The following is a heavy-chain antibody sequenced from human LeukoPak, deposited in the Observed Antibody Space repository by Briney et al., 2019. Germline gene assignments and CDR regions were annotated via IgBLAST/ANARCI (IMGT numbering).Heavy chain of an antibody. J-gene: IGHJ4*02. V-gene: IGHV3-74*01. CDR2: ISNDGTNT. CDR3: ARGIVGAHDY. D-gene: IGHD1-26*01. Sequence: GGSLRLSCAASGFTFSNYAMSWVRQAPGKGLVWISRISNDGTNTNYADSVKGRFTISRDNAKNTLYLQMNSPRADDTAVYYCARGIVGAHDYWGQGTLVTVSS. CDR1: GFTFSNYA.